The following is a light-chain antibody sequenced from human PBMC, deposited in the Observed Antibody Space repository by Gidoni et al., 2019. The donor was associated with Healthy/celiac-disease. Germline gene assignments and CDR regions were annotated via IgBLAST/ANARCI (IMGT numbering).Light chain of an antibody. CDR1: QDISNY. CDR2: DAS. CDR3: QQYDNLPIT. Sequence: DIQMTQSPSSLSASVGDRVTITCQASQDISNYLNWYQQKPGKAPKLLIYDASNSETGVPSRFSGSGSGTDFTFTISSLQPEDIATYYCQQYDNLPITCGPGTKGDIK. J-gene: IGKJ3*01. V-gene: IGKV1-33*01.